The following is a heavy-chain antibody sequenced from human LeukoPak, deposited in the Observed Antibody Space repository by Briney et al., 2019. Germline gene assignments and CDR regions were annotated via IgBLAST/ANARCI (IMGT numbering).Heavy chain of an antibody. D-gene: IGHD1-26*01. J-gene: IGHJ4*02. CDR3: AREIGGALHYFDY. V-gene: IGHV3-53*01. CDR2: IYSGGTT. CDR1: GFTLISNY. Sequence: PGGSLRLSCAVSGFTLISNYMSWVRQAPGEGLEWVSTIYSGGTTYYADSVKGRFTISRDNSKNTLYLQMYSLRAEDTAVYYCAREIGGALHYFDYWGQGTLVTVSS.